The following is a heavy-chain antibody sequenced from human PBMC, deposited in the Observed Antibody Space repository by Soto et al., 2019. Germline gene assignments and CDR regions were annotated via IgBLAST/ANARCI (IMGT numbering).Heavy chain of an antibody. CDR3: ARDIVVVVAATPTREGNFDY. Sequence: ASVKVSCKASGYTFTSYYMHWVRQAPGQGLEWMGIINPSGGSTSYAQKFQGRVTMTRDTSTSTVYMELSSLRSEDTAVYYCARDIVVVVAATPTREGNFDYWGQGTLVTVS. V-gene: IGHV1-46*01. CDR1: GYTFTSYY. D-gene: IGHD2-15*01. J-gene: IGHJ4*02. CDR2: INPSGGST.